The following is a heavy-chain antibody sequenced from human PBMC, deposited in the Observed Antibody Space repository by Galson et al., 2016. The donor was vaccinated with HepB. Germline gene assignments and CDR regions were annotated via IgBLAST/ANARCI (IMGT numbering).Heavy chain of an antibody. CDR2: INAGNGNK. CDR1: GYTFSTHA. Sequence: SVKVSCKASGYTFSTHALHWVRQAPGQRLEWMGWINAGNGNKKYSQQFQGRVTITRDTSASTAYMELSSLRSEDTAVYYCARDQNYYDSRGYYDGAFDIWGQGTMVTVSP. CDR3: ARDQNYYDSRGYYDGAFDI. J-gene: IGHJ3*02. D-gene: IGHD3-22*01. V-gene: IGHV1-3*01.